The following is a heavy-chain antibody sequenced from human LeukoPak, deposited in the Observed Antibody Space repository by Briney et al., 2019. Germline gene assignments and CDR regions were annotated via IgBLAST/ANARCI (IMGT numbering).Heavy chain of an antibody. CDR2: IWHDGSHK. CDR3: AREIFGSGSCPDY. Sequence: GRSMRLSSAASGLAFNTYAMHWVRQAPGKGLEWVTLIWHDGSHKFYIDSMRGRFTISRDNSRNTVYLQMNGLRAEDTAVYYCAREIFGSGSCPDYWGQGTLVTVSS. CDR1: GLAFNTYA. D-gene: IGHD3-10*01. V-gene: IGHV3-33*01. J-gene: IGHJ4*02.